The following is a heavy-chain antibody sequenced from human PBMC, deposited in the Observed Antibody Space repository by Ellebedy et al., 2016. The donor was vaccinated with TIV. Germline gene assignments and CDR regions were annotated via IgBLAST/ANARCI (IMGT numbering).Heavy chain of an antibody. J-gene: IGHJ6*03. V-gene: IGHV4-59*01. CDR3: ARAREGGIVATTNYYYYMDV. D-gene: IGHD5-12*01. CDR2: IYYSGST. Sequence: SETLSLXXTVSGGSISSYYWSWIRQPPGKGLEWIGYIYYSGSTNYNPSLKSRVTISVDTSKNQFSLKLSSVTAADTAVYYCARAREGGIVATTNYYYYMDVWGKGTTVTVSS. CDR1: GGSISSYY.